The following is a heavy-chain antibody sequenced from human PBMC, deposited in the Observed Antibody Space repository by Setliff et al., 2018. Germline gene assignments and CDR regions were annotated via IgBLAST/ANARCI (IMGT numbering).Heavy chain of an antibody. CDR2: VNPDGSDE. Sequence: GGSLRLSCVASGFTISNFWMGWVRQAPGKGLEWVANVNPDGSDEYYVDSVKGRFTISRDNSKNTLYLQMNSLRAEDTAVYYCTRRRANRDGYPRYYFDYWGQGTLVTVSS. CDR3: TRRRANRDGYPRYYFDY. J-gene: IGHJ4*02. D-gene: IGHD5-12*01. V-gene: IGHV3-7*03. CDR1: GFTISNFW.